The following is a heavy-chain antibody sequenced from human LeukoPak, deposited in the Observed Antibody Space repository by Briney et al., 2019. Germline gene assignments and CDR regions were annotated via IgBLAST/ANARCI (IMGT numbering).Heavy chain of an antibody. CDR2: ISSSSRYI. J-gene: IGHJ3*02. V-gene: IGHV3-21*01. CDR1: GVTFSRYS. CDR3: ARGEQIPGAFDI. D-gene: IGHD1/OR15-1a*01. Sequence: KPGGSLRLSCAASGVTFSRYSMNWVRQTPGKGPEWVSSISSSSRYIYYADSVKGRFTISRDNAKNSLYLQTNSLRAEDTAVYYCARGEQIPGAFDIWGQGTMVTVSS.